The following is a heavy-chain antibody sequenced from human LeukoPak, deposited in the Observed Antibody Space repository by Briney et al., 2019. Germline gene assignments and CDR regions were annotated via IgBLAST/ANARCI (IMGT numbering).Heavy chain of an antibody. Sequence: GESLKISCKTSGYSFTSYWIGWVRQMPGKGLEWMGIIYPSDSSTIYSPSFQGQVTISADKSITTAYLQWSSLKASDSTIYYCGRAGFDYWGRGTLVTVSS. D-gene: IGHD1-14*01. CDR2: IYPSDSST. V-gene: IGHV5-51*01. CDR1: GYSFTSYW. CDR3: GRAGFDY. J-gene: IGHJ4*02.